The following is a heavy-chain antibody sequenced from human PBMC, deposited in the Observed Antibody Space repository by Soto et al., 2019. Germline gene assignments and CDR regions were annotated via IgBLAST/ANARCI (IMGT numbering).Heavy chain of an antibody. CDR1: GFTFTSSA. CDR3: AAVGRITICGVPQIDYYYYGMDV. Sequence: GASVKVSCKASGFTFTSSAVQWVRQARGQRLEWIGWIVVGSGNTNYAQKFQERVTITRDMSTSTAYMELSSLRSEDTAVYYCAAVGRITICGVPQIDYYYYGMDVWGQGTTVTVSS. J-gene: IGHJ6*02. CDR2: IVVGSGNT. V-gene: IGHV1-58*01. D-gene: IGHD3-3*01.